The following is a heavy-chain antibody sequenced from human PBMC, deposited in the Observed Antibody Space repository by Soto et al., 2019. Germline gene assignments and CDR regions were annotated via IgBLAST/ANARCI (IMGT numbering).Heavy chain of an antibody. D-gene: IGHD6-13*01. J-gene: IGHJ6*02. Sequence: PVGCLRLSCAASGFTFSSYSRNWVRQAPGKGLEWVSSISSSSSCIYYADSVKGRFTISRDNAKNSLYLQMNSLRAEDTAVHYCARDRAYSSSWPDYHYGMDVWGQGTTVTVSS. CDR1: GFTFSSYS. CDR2: ISSSSSCI. V-gene: IGHV3-21*01. CDR3: ARDRAYSSSWPDYHYGMDV.